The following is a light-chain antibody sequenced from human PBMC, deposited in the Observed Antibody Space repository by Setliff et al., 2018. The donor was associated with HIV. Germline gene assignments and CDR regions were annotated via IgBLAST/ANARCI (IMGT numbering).Light chain of an antibody. CDR1: SSDVGGYDY. V-gene: IGLV2-14*01. CDR3: SSYTSSFTRV. CDR2: EVS. J-gene: IGLJ1*01. Sequence: QSALTQPPSVSGSPGQSITISCTGTSSDVGGYDYVSWYQQHPGKAPKLVIYEVSNRPSGVSNRFSGSKSGNTASLTISGLQAEDEADYYCSSYTSSFTRVFGTGTKVTVL.